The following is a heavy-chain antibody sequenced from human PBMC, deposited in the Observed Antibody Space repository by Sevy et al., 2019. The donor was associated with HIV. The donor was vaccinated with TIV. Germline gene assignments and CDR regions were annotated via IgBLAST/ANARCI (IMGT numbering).Heavy chain of an antibody. CDR2: IYYNGHI. V-gene: IGHV4-59*08. CDR3: AGENAWGRGYS. J-gene: IGHJ4*02. D-gene: IGHD1-26*01. Sequence: SETLSLTCTVSGGSITSLYWNWIRQPPGKGLEWIANIYYNGHINYNPSFKNRVTLSLDTSNNQFSLRLSSVTAADTAMYYCAGENAWGRGYSWGQGTLVTVSS. CDR1: GGSITSLY.